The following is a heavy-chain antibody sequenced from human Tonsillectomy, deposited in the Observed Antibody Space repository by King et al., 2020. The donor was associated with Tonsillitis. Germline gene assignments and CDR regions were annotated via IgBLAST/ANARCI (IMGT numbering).Heavy chain of an antibody. Sequence: VQLVESGGGLVQPGGSLRLSCAASGFTFSSYALSWVRQTPGKGLEWVSGISASAGSAYFAASVKGRFTISRDNSKNTLYLQMNSLRAEDTAIYFCAKEMRGTYSSSSSFDSWGQGTLVTVSS. J-gene: IGHJ4*02. V-gene: IGHV3-23*04. D-gene: IGHD6-6*01. CDR2: ISASAGSA. CDR1: GFTFSSYA. CDR3: AKEMRGTYSSSSSFDS.